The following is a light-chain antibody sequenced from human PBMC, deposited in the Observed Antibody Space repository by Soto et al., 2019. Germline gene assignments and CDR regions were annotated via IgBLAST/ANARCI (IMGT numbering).Light chain of an antibody. CDR3: QQANSFPHT. CDR2: AAS. J-gene: IGKJ4*01. CDR1: QGIGRW. Sequence: DIQMTQSPSSVSASVGDRVTITCRASQGIGRWLAWYQQKPGKAPALLIYAASYLQSGVPSRFSGSGAGTDFTLTISSLQPEDFATYFCQQANSFPHTFGGGTKVEIK. V-gene: IGKV1-12*01.